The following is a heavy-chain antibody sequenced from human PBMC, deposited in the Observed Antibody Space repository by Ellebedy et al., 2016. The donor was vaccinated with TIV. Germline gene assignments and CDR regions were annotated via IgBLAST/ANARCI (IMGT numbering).Heavy chain of an antibody. D-gene: IGHD3-9*01. CDR2: IGPRSDYT. CDR3: AKELVSRDSLTFDY. J-gene: IGHJ4*02. Sequence: GESLKISCAASGFPVSSNYMSWVRQAPGKGLEWVAAIGPRSDYTFYADSVKGRFTVFRDNSKNTLYMQMHSLRAEDTAVYYCAKELVSRDSLTFDYWGQGTLVTVSS. V-gene: IGHV3-53*01. CDR1: GFPVSSNY.